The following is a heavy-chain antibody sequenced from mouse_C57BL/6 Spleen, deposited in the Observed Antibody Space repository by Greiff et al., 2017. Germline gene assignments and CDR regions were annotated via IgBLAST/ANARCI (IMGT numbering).Heavy chain of an antibody. Sequence: VKLQESGPELVKPGASVKISCKASGYAFSSSWMNWVKQRPGKGLEWIGRIYPGDGDTNYNGKFKGKATLTADKSSSTAYMQLSSLTSEDSAVYFCARYFYAMDYWGQGTSVTVSS. CDR1: GYAFSSSW. V-gene: IGHV1-82*01. J-gene: IGHJ4*01. CDR3: ARYFYAMDY. CDR2: IYPGDGDT.